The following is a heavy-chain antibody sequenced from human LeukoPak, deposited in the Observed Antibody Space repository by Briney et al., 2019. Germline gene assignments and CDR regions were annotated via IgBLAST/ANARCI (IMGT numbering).Heavy chain of an antibody. D-gene: IGHD5-12*01. CDR1: GYTFTSYY. CDR3: ARDKYTGYETFDY. CDR2: INPTTGDT. J-gene: IGHJ4*02. Sequence: ASVKVSCRASGYTFTSYYMHWVRQAPGQGLEWMGIINPTTGDTTYAQKFQGRVTMTRDTSISTAYMELNRLTSDDTAVYYCARDKYTGYETFDYWGQGTPVTVSS. V-gene: IGHV1-2*02.